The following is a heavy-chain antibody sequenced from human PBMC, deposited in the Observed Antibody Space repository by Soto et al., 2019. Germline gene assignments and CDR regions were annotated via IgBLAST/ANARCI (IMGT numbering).Heavy chain of an antibody. CDR3: ARGVSGYDPYYYYGMDV. CDR1: GYTFTGYY. D-gene: IGHD5-12*01. Sequence: ASVKVSCKASGYTFTGYYMHWVRQAPGQGLDWMGWINPNSGGTNYAQKFQGWVTMTRDTSISTAYMELSRLRSDDTAVYYCARGVSGYDPYYYYGMDVWGQGTTVTVSS. V-gene: IGHV1-2*04. J-gene: IGHJ6*02. CDR2: INPNSGGT.